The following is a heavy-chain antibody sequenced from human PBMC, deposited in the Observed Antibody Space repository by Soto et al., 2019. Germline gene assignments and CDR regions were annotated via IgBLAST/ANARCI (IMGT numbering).Heavy chain of an antibody. V-gene: IGHV3-23*01. Sequence: GGSLRLSCAASGFTFSSYAMSWVRQAPGKGLEWVSAISGSGGSTYYADSVKGRFTISRDNSKNTLYLQMNSLRAEDTAVYYCAKGGVVAANYYYYGMDVWGQGTTVTVSS. D-gene: IGHD2-15*01. CDR1: GFTFSSYA. CDR3: AKGGVVAANYYYYGMDV. CDR2: ISGSGGST. J-gene: IGHJ6*02.